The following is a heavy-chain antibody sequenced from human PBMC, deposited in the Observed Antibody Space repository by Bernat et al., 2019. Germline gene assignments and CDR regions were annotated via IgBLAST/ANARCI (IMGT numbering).Heavy chain of an antibody. V-gene: IGHV3-74*01. CDR1: GFTFSSYW. CDR3: ARDRVDTAMVPPLNWFDP. CDR2: INSDGSST. J-gene: IGHJ5*02. Sequence: EVQLVESGGGLVQPGGSLRLSCAASGFTFSSYWMHWVRQAPGKGLVWVSRINSDGSSTSYADSVKGRFTISRDNAKNTLYLQMNSLRAEDTAVYYCARDRVDTAMVPPLNWFDPWGQGTLVTVSS. D-gene: IGHD5-18*01.